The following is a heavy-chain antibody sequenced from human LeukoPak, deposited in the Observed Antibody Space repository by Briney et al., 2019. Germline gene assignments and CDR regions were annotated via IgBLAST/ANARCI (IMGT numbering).Heavy chain of an antibody. D-gene: IGHD3-9*01. CDR3: ARHLMYYDILTGYAPTAFDI. V-gene: IGHV4-4*07. CDR2: IYTSGST. J-gene: IGHJ3*02. CDR1: GGSISSYY. Sequence: SETLSLTCTVSGGSISSYYWSWIRQPAGKGLEWIGRIYTSGSTNYNPSLKSRVTMSVDTSKNQFSLKLSSVTAADTAVYYCARHLMYYDILTGYAPTAFDIWGQGTMVTVSS.